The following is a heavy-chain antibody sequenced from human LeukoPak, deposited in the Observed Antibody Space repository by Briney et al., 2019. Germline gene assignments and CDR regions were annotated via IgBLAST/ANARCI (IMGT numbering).Heavy chain of an antibody. CDR3: ASEPYGSGSFLGAFDI. J-gene: IGHJ3*02. CDR2: INHSGST. CDR1: GGSFSGYY. V-gene: IGHV4-34*01. D-gene: IGHD3-10*01. Sequence: SETLSLTCAVYGGSFSGYYWSWIRQPPGKGLEWIGEINHSGSTNYNPSLKSRVTISADTSKNQFSLKLSSVTAADTAVYCCASEPYGSGSFLGAFDIWGQGTMVTVSS.